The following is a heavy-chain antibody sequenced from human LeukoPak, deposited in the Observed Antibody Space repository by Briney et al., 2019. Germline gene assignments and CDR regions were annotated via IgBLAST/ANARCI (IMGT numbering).Heavy chain of an antibody. J-gene: IGHJ2*01. CDR2: IYYSGST. D-gene: IGHD3-10*01. CDR3: ARNPITMVRGVIYWYFDL. Sequence: PSDTLSLTCAVSGYSISSSNWWGWIRQPPGKGLEWIGYIYYSGSTYYNPSLKSRVTMSVDTSKNQLSLKLSSVTAVDTAVYYCARNPITMVRGVIYWYFDLWGRGTLVTVSS. V-gene: IGHV4-28*01. CDR1: GYSISSSNW.